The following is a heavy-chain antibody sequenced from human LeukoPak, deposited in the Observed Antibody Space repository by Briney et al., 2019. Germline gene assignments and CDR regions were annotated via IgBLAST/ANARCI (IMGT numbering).Heavy chain of an antibody. CDR3: ARALIGYYFDY. CDR1: GFTFSSYA. CDR2: ISGSGGST. V-gene: IGHV3-23*01. Sequence: GGSLRLSCATSGFTFSSYAMSWVRQAPGKGLEWVSAISGSGGSTYYADSVKGRFTISRDNSKNSLYLQMNSLRAEDTAVYYCARALIGYYFDYWGQGTLITVSS. D-gene: IGHD2-8*01. J-gene: IGHJ4*02.